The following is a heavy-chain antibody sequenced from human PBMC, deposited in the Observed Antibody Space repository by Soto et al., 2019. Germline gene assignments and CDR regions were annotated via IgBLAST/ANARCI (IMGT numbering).Heavy chain of an antibody. V-gene: IGHV4-61*08. Sequence: SVTLSLTCTVSGGSVSSGDYFWSWLRQSPGKRLEWIAYIYYSGSTNYNPSLKSRATISVDTSKSQVSLTLTSMTAADAALYYCAGSPTYYY. CDR3: AGSPTYYY. CDR2: IYYSGST. CDR1: GGSVSSGDYF. J-gene: IGHJ6*01.